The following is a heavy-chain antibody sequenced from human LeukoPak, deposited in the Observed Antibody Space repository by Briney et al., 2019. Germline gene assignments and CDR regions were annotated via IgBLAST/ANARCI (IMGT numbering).Heavy chain of an antibody. CDR1: GFTFSSYA. V-gene: IGHV3-23*01. CDR3: ARDLEGAMYDYYYGMDV. J-gene: IGHJ6*02. CDR2: INKSGGST. Sequence: PGGSLRLSCAASGFTFSSYAMSWVRQAPGKGLEWVSIINKSGGSTNYADSVKGRFTISRDNSENTLYLQMNSLRAEDTAVYYCARDLEGAMYDYYYGMDVWGQGTTVTVSS. D-gene: IGHD3-16*01.